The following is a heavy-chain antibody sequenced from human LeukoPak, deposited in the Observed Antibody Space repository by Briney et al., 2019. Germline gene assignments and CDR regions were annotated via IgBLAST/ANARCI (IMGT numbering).Heavy chain of an antibody. V-gene: IGHV3-53*01. CDR1: GFTFSTYS. CDR3: ARDPGDVGLNYYYGMDV. Sequence: GGSLRLSCAASGFTFSTYSMNWVRQAPGKGLEWVSVIYSGGSTYYADSVKGRFTISRDNSKNTLYLQMNSLRAEDTAVYYCARDPGDVGLNYYYGMDVWGQGTTVTVSS. CDR2: IYSGGST. J-gene: IGHJ6*02.